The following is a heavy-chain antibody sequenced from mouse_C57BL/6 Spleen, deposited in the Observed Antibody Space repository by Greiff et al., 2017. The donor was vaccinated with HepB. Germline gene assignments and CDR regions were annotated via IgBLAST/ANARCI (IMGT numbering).Heavy chain of an antibody. V-gene: IGHV3-6*01. Sequence: VQLKQSGPGLVKPSQSLSLTCSVTGYSITSGYYWNWIRQFPGNKLEWMGYISYDGSNNYNPSLKNRISITRDTPKNQFFLQLNSVTTEDTATYYCARRYFDYYAMDYWGQGTSVTVSS. CDR3: ARRYFDYYAMDY. D-gene: IGHD2-12*01. CDR1: GYSITSGYY. J-gene: IGHJ4*01. CDR2: ISYDGSN.